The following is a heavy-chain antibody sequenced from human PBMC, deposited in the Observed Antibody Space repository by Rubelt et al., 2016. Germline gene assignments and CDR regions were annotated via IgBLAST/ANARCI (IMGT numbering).Heavy chain of an antibody. D-gene: IGHD2/OR15-2a*01. V-gene: IGHV4-34*01. Sequence: QVQLQQWGAGLLKPSETLSLTCAVYGASFSGYYWSWNRQPPGKGLEWIGEINHSGSTNHNSSLKSRVTISMDHSKNQFPLRLPSMAAADTAIYFCARHTSESSSAAFDNWGQGILVTVSS. CDR2: INHSGST. CDR3: ARHTSESSSAAFDN. J-gene: IGHJ4*02. CDR1: GASFSGYY.